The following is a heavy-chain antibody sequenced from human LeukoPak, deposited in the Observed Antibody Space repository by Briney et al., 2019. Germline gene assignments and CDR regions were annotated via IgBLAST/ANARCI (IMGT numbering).Heavy chain of an antibody. CDR1: GYTFTDYY. CDR2: INPNSGGT. J-gene: IGHJ6*03. Sequence: ASVKVSCKASGYTFTDYYMHWARQAPGQGLEWMGRINPNSGGTNYAQKFQGRVTMTRDTSISTAYMELSRLRSDDMAVYYCARHVYCRSTRCSYYYYYTDVCGKGTTVTVSS. D-gene: IGHD2-2*01. V-gene: IGHV1-2*06. CDR3: ARHVYCRSTRCSYYYYYTDV.